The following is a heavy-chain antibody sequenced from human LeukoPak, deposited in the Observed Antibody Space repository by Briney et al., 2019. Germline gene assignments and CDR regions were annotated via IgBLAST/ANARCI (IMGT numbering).Heavy chain of an antibody. CDR1: GFTFSNAW. CDR2: IKSKTDGGTT. D-gene: IGHD1-26*01. CDR3: TTDLRQWELLHFDY. J-gene: IGHJ4*02. V-gene: IGHV3-15*01. Sequence: GGSLRLSCAASGFTFSNAWMSWVRQAPGKGLEWVGRIKSKTDGGTTDYAAPVKGRFTISRDDSKNTLYLQMNSLKTEDTAMYYCTTDLRQWELLHFDYWGQGTLVTVSS.